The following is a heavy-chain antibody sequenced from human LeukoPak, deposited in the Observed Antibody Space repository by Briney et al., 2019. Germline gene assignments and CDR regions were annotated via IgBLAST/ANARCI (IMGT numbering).Heavy chain of an antibody. D-gene: IGHD3-22*01. V-gene: IGHV3-74*01. CDR1: GFTFSRYW. Sequence: GGSLRLSCAASGFTFSRYWMHWVRQAPGKGLVWVSRIKSDGSTNYADSVKGRFTISRDNAKNTVSLQMNSLRAEDAGVYYCARAPVEIGGYYPEYFRHWGQGTLVTVSS. J-gene: IGHJ1*01. CDR2: IKSDGST. CDR3: ARAPVEIGGYYPEYFRH.